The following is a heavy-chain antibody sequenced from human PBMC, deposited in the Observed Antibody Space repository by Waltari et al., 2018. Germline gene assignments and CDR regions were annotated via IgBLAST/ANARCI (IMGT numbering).Heavy chain of an antibody. CDR3: ARGGGGYDKYYFDL. J-gene: IGHJ4*02. CDR1: GGSISRPYY. Sequence: QVPLQESGPGPVKPSQTLTLTCNVSGGSISRPYYWSWIRQSPGKGLECIGYVCQSGSTLYNPTLNNRVTMSVDRSKNQFSLRLTSLTAADTAVYFCARGGGGYDKYYFDLWGQGTLVTVSS. D-gene: IGHD5-12*01. V-gene: IGHV4-30-4*01. CDR2: VCQSGST.